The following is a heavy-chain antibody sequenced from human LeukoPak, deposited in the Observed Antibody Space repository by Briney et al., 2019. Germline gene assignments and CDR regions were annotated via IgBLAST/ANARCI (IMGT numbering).Heavy chain of an antibody. V-gene: IGHV3-7*01. CDR3: ARDFVWGSHDY. D-gene: IGHD3-16*01. Sequence: GGSLRLSCAASGFTFSSFWMSWVRQAPGRGLEWVANINQDGSEKHYVDSVKGRFTISRDNAKNSLHLQMNSLRAEDTAVYYCARDFVWGSHDYWGQGTLVTVSS. CDR1: GFTFSSFW. CDR2: INQDGSEK. J-gene: IGHJ4*02.